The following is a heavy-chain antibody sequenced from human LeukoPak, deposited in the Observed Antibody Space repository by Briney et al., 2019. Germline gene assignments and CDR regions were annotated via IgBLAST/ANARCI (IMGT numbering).Heavy chain of an antibody. D-gene: IGHD2-21*02. CDR3: AREVTAGTFDY. V-gene: IGHV1-69*13. CDR2: IIPIFGTE. Sequence: ASVKVSCKASGGTFSSYAISWVRQAPGQGLEWMGGIIPIFGTENYAQKFQGRVTIAADESTSTAYMELSSLRSEDTAVYYCAREVTAGTFDYWGQGTLVTVSS. J-gene: IGHJ4*02. CDR1: GGTFSSYA.